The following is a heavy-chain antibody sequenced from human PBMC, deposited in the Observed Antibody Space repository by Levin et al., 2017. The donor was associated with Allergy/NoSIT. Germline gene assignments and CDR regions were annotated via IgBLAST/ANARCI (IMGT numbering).Heavy chain of an antibody. D-gene: IGHD3-22*01. CDR2: INQGGSER. J-gene: IGHJ6*02. Sequence: GGSLRLSCAASGFTLSSFYMSWVRQAPGKGLEWVANINQGGSERYYVDSVKGRFTISRDNAKSSLYLQMNSLRAEDSAVYYCAREEGWGYYYGMDVWGQGTTVTVSS. CDR3: AREEGWGYYYGMDV. V-gene: IGHV3-7*01. CDR1: GFTLSSFY.